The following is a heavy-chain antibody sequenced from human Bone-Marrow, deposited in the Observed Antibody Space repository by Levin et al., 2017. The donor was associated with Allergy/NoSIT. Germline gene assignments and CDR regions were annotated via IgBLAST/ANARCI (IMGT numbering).Heavy chain of an antibody. V-gene: IGHV5-10-1*01. CDR2: IDPSDSYT. J-gene: IGHJ5*02. Sequence: KVSCKGSGYSFTSYWISWVRQMPGKGLEWMGRIDPSDSYTNYSPSFQGHVTISADKSISTAYLQWSSLKASDTAMYYCARRSSRIGYCSGGSCYSGSAWFDPWGQGTLVTVSS. CDR1: GYSFTSYW. D-gene: IGHD2-15*01. CDR3: ARRSSRIGYCSGGSCYSGSAWFDP.